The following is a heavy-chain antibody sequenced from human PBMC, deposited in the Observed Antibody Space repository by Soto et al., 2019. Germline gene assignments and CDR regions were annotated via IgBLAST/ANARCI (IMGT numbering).Heavy chain of an antibody. CDR3: AKETIQVGGPNYFDY. CDR1: GFTFSEYA. J-gene: IGHJ4*02. CDR2: ISGTGVPT. Sequence: EVQLVESGGGLVQPGGSLRLSCAASGFTFSEYAMSWVRQAPGKGLEWLSLISGTGVPTLYAGSVKGRFSVSRDNSKNTLFLQMNSLRTEDTAIYYCAKETIQVGGPNYFDYWGQGVLVTVSS. V-gene: IGHV3-23*04. D-gene: IGHD1-1*01.